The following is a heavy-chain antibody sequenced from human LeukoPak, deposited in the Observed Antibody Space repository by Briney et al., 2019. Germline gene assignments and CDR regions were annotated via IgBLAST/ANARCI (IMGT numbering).Heavy chain of an antibody. CDR1: GFTFSGYW. CDR2: IKQDGSEK. Sequence: GGSLRLSCAASGFTFSGYWMSWVRQTPEKGLEWVANIKQDGSEKYCVDSVKGRFTISRDNAKNSLYLQMNSLRADDTAVYYCARDKIVGPTTLDYWGQGTLVTVSS. J-gene: IGHJ4*01. D-gene: IGHD1-26*01. CDR3: ARDKIVGPTTLDY. V-gene: IGHV3-7*01.